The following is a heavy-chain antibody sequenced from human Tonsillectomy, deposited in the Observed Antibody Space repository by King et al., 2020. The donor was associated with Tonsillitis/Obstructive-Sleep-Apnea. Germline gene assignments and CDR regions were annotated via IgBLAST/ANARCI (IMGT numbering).Heavy chain of an antibody. V-gene: IGHV3-21*01. CDR1: GFTFSSYS. CDR2: ISSSSSYI. CDR3: ARDLVMHYDTLSRAFDI. J-gene: IGHJ3*02. Sequence: VQLVESGGGLVKPGGSLRLSCAASGFTFSSYSMNWVRQAPGKGLEWVSSISSSSSYIYYADSVKGRFTISRDNAKNSLYLQMNSLRAEDTAVYYCARDLVMHYDTLSRAFDIWGQGTMVTVSS. D-gene: IGHD3-22*01.